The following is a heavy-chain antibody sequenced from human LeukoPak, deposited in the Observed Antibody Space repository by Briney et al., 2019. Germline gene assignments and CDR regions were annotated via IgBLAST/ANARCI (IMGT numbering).Heavy chain of an antibody. D-gene: IGHD1-20*01. V-gene: IGHV3-7*01. CDR3: ARPGSNWNYDY. Sequence: GGSLRLSCAASGFAFNTYWMSWVRQAPGKGLEWVAGTNEGGSEKYYVDSVKGRFTVYRDNAKNSLYLEMNSLRAEDTAVYHCARPGSNWNYDYWGQGTLVTISS. CDR2: TNEGGSEK. CDR1: GFAFNTYW. J-gene: IGHJ4*02.